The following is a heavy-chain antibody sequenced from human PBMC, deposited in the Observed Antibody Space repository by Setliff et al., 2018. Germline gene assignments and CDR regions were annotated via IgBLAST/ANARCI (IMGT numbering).Heavy chain of an antibody. Sequence: GESLKISCKGSGYTLANYWIGWVRQMPGKGLEWMGIIYPGDSDTRYSPSFQGQVTISADKSISTAYLQWSSLKASDTAMYYCARQAVAGSDAFDIWGQGTLVTVSS. CDR3: ARQAVAGSDAFDI. J-gene: IGHJ3*02. CDR2: IYPGDSDT. D-gene: IGHD6-19*01. CDR1: GYTLANYW. V-gene: IGHV5-51*01.